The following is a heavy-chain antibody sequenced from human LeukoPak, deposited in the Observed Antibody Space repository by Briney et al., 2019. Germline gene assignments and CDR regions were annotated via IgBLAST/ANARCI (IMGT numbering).Heavy chain of an antibody. CDR2: IYTSGST. V-gene: IGHV4-4*07. J-gene: IGHJ4*02. Sequence: SETLSLTCPVPGVSNSSFYWNWIRQPAGKGLEWIGRIYTSGSTIYNPSLKSRVTMSVDTSKNQFSLKLSSVTAADTAVYYCASDYSKGYFDYWGQGTLVTVSS. D-gene: IGHD4-11*01. CDR3: ASDYSKGYFDY. CDR1: GVSNSSFY.